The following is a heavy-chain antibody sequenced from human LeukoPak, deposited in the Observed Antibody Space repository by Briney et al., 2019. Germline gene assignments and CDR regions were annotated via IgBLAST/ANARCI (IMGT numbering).Heavy chain of an antibody. CDR3: ARVRGYYDSSGPRDY. J-gene: IGHJ4*02. V-gene: IGHV3-30-3*01. Sequence: PGGSLRLSCAASGFTFSRYAMHWVRQAPGKGLEWVAVISYDGSNKYYADSVKGRFTISRDNSKNTLYLQMNSLRAEDTAVHYCARVRGYYDSSGPRDYWGQGTLVTVSS. D-gene: IGHD3-22*01. CDR1: GFTFSRYA. CDR2: ISYDGSNK.